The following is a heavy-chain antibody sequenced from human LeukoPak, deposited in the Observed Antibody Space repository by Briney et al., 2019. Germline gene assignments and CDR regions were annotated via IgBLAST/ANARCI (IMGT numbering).Heavy chain of an antibody. Sequence: GGSLRLSCAASGFTFSSYAMSWVRQAPGKGLEWVSAISGSGGSTYYADSVKGRFTISRDNSKNTLYPQMNSLRAEDTAVYYCAKDLGQQLVRYYFDYWGQGTLVTVSS. V-gene: IGHV3-23*01. J-gene: IGHJ4*02. CDR3: AKDLGQQLVRYYFDY. D-gene: IGHD6-13*01. CDR2: ISGSGGST. CDR1: GFTFSSYA.